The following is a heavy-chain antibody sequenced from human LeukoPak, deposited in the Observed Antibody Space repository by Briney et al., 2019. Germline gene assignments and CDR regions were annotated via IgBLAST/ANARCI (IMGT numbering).Heavy chain of an antibody. CDR1: GDSISIYY. D-gene: IGHD3-10*01. J-gene: IGHJ6*03. CDR2: ISDSGST. CDR3: ARYGSGRAYYYYMGV. Sequence: NPSETLSLTCTVSGDSISIYYWSRIRQPPGKGLEWIGYISDSGSTNYNPSLKSRVTISVDTSKRQFSLKLSSVTAADTAVYYCARYGSGRAYYYYMGVWGKGTTVTVSS. V-gene: IGHV4-59*01.